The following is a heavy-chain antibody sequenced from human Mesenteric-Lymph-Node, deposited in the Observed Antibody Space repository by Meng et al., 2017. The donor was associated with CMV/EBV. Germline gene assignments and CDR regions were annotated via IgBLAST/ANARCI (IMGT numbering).Heavy chain of an antibody. V-gene: IGHV4-34*01. Sequence: SETLSLTCAVYGGSFSGYYWSWIRQPPGKGLEWIGEINHSGSTNYNPSLKSRVTISVDTSKNQFSLKLSSVTAADTAVYYCARAVGARAYYYYGMDVWGQGTTVTVSS. J-gene: IGHJ6*02. CDR2: INHSGST. CDR1: GGSFSGYY. CDR3: ARAVGARAYYYYGMDV. D-gene: IGHD1-26*01.